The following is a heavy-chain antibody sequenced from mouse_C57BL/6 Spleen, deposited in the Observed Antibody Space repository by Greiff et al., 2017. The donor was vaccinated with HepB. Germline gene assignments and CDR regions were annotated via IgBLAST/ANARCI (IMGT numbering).Heavy chain of an antibody. D-gene: IGHD2-4*01. J-gene: IGHJ3*01. CDR3: ARSQQSIYYDYDDGFAY. CDR2: INPNYGTT. Sequence: VQLQQSGPELVKPGASVKISCKASGYSFTDYNMNWVKQSNGKSLEWIGVINPNYGTTSYNQKFKGKATLTVDQSSSTAYMQLNSLTSEDTAVYYCARSQQSIYYDYDDGFAYWGQGTLVTVSA. CDR1: GYSFTDYN. V-gene: IGHV1-39*01.